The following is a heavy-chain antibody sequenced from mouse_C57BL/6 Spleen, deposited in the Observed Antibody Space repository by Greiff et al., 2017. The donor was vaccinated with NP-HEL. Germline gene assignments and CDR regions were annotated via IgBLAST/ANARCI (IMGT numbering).Heavy chain of an antibody. Sequence: QVQLQQPGAELVRPGSSVKLSCKASGYTFTSYWMHWVKQRPIQGLEWIGNIDPSDSETQYNQKFKEKATLTVDKSSSTAYMQLSSLTSEDSAVYYCERRAHYYASSGGYFDVWGTGTTVTVSS. CDR1: GYTFTSYW. CDR2: IDPSDSET. J-gene: IGHJ1*03. D-gene: IGHD1-1*01. V-gene: IGHV1-52*01. CDR3: ERRAHYYASSGGYFDV.